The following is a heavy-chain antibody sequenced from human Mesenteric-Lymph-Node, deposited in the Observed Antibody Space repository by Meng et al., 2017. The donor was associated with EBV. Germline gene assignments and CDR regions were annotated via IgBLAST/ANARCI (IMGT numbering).Heavy chain of an antibody. V-gene: IGHV4-4*02. D-gene: IGHD3-16*01. CDR3: ASGGVRDPSPPY. Sequence: QVSLTDVGPRIVKTSVPLALHRAGLVSSSSNSNWLSWFRQHPGKGLEWIGEIYYTGSTNYNPSLKRRVSMSVDKSKNEFSLEVNSVTAADTAVYYCASGGVRDPSPPYWGQGALVTVSS. J-gene: IGHJ1*01. CDR1: VSSSSNSNW. CDR2: IYYTGST.